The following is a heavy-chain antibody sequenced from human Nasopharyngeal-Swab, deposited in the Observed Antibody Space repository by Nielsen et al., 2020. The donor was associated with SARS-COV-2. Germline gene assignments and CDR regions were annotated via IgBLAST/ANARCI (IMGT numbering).Heavy chain of an antibody. CDR1: GGSFSGYY. CDR2: INHSGST. Sequence: GSLRLSCAVYGGSFSGYYWSWIRQPPGKWLEWIGEINHSGSTNYNPSLKSRVTISVDTSKNQFSLKLSSVTAADTAVYYCARGPLPRYCSGGSCYSRYYYYMDVWGKGTTVTVSS. V-gene: IGHV4-34*01. CDR3: ARGPLPRYCSGGSCYSRYYYYMDV. D-gene: IGHD2-15*01. J-gene: IGHJ6*03.